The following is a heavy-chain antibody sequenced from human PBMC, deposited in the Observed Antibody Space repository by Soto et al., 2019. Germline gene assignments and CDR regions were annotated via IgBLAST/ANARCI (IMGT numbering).Heavy chain of an antibody. V-gene: IGHV3-30*03. D-gene: IGHD6-13*01. CDR3: ASSGIAAADTFDY. CDR2: ISYDGSNK. J-gene: IGHJ4*02. Sequence: QVQLVESGGGVGQPGRSLRLSCAASGFTFSSYGMHWVRQAPGKGLEWVAVISYDGSNKYYADSVKGRFTISRDNSKNTLYLQMNSLRAEDTAVYYCASSGIAAADTFDYWGQGTLVTVSS. CDR1: GFTFSSYG.